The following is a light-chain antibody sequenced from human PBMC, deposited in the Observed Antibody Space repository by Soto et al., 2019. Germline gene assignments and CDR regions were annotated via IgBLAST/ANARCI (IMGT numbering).Light chain of an antibody. CDR3: SSYTTSNTRQIV. V-gene: IGLV2-14*03. Sequence: QSVLTQPASVSGSPGQSITTSCTGTSSDVGGYNYVSWYQHHPGKAPKLIIYDVSNRPSGVSILFSGSKSDNTASLTISGLQPEDEADYHCSSYTTSNTRQIVFGTGTKVTVL. J-gene: IGLJ1*01. CDR2: DVS. CDR1: SSDVGGYNY.